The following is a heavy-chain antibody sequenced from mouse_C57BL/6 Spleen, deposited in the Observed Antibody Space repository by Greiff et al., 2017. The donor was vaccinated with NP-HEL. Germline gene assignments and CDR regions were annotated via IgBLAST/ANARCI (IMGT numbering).Heavy chain of an antibody. J-gene: IGHJ4*01. Sequence: QVQLQQSGAELVRPGASVTLSCKASGYTFTDYEMHWVKQTPVHGLEWIGAIDPETGGTAYNQKFKGKAILTADKSSSTAYMELRSLTSEDSAVYYCTRWYYGSSYFAIDYWGQGTSVTVSS. CDR1: GYTFTDYE. V-gene: IGHV1-15*01. CDR3: TRWYYGSSYFAIDY. CDR2: IDPETGGT. D-gene: IGHD1-1*01.